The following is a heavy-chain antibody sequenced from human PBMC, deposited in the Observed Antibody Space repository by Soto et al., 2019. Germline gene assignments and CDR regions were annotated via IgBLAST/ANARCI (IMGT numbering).Heavy chain of an antibody. CDR2: IYYSGST. CDR3: VRPGSGRYYSIYSYYGMDV. D-gene: IGHD3-10*01. Sequence: SETMSLKCTVGGQCISRCYWNWKRQPPGKGLEWIGYIYYSGSTNYNPSLKSRVTISVDTSKNQFSLKLSSVTAADTAVYCCVRPGSGRYYSIYSYYGMDVWGQGTTVTVSS. V-gene: IGHV4-59*01. J-gene: IGHJ6*02. CDR1: GQCISRCY.